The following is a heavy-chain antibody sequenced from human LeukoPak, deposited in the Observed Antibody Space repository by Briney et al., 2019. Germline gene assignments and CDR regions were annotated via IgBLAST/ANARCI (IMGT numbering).Heavy chain of an antibody. CDR1: GYTFTDYY. V-gene: IGHV1-2*02. D-gene: IGHD2-15*01. CDR3: ATALGYCSGGRCYTRYYYYMDV. CDR2: INPNSGGT. Sequence: ASVKVSCKASGYTFTDYYMQWVRQAPGQGLEWMGWINPNSGGTNFAQKFQGRVTMTRDTSISTAYMELSRLRSDDTAVYYCATALGYCSGGRCYTRYYYYMDVWGKGTTVTISS. J-gene: IGHJ6*03.